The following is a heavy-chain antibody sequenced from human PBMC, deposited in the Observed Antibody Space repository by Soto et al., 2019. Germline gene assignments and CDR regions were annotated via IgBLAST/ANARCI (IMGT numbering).Heavy chain of an antibody. J-gene: IGHJ6*02. D-gene: IGHD2-21*01. Sequence: QVQLQESGPGLVKPSQTLSLTCTVSGDSISSGGYYWSWIRQHPGKGLEWIGYIFYTGTTYYNPSLKSRVSISVDTSMNQFYLKLSSVTDADTAIYYCARERVRRDNKSYGMDVWGQGTTVTVSS. CDR3: ARERVRRDNKSYGMDV. CDR1: GDSISSGGYY. CDR2: IFYTGTT. V-gene: IGHV4-31*03.